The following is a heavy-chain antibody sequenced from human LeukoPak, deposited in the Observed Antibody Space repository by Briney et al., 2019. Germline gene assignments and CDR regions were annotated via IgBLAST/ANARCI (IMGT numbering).Heavy chain of an antibody. J-gene: IGHJ5*02. CDR3: ARVLRFLEWLSVGWFDP. CDR1: GGSISSGGYY. Sequence: TTSETLSLTCTVSGGSISSGGYYWSWIRQPPGKGLEWIGYIYHSGSTYYNPSLKSRVTISVDRSKNQFSLKLSSVTAADTAVYYCARVLRFLEWLSVGWFDPWGQGTLVTVSS. CDR2: IYHSGST. V-gene: IGHV4-30-2*01. D-gene: IGHD3-3*01.